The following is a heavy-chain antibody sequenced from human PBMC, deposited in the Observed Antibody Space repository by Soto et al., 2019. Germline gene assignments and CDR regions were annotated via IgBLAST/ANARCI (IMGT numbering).Heavy chain of an antibody. Sequence: QVQLQESGPGLVKPSQTLSLTCTVSGGSISSGGYYWSWIRQHPGKGLEWIGYIYYSGSTYYNPSLKSRVTISVDTSKNQFSLKLSSVTAADTAVYYCAREDGPVTTVTTGWFDPWGQGTLVTVSS. CDR3: AREDGPVTTVTTGWFDP. J-gene: IGHJ5*02. CDR1: GGSISSGGYY. V-gene: IGHV4-31*03. D-gene: IGHD4-17*01. CDR2: IYYSGST.